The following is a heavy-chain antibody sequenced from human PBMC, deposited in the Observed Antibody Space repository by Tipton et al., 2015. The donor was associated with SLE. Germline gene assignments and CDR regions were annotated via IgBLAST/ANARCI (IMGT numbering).Heavy chain of an antibody. CDR3: ARRLTRYSGYDYFDY. D-gene: IGHD5-12*01. CDR2: INHSGST. CDR1: GGSFRGYY. V-gene: IGHV4-34*01. J-gene: IGHJ4*02. Sequence: TLSLTCAVYGGSFRGYYWSWIRQPPGKGLEWIGEINHSGSTNYNPSLKSRVTISVDTSKNQFSLKLSSVTAADTAVYYCARRLTRYSGYDYFDYWGQGTLVTVSS.